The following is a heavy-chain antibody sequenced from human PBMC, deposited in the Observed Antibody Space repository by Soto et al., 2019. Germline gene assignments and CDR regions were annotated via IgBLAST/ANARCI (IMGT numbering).Heavy chain of an antibody. CDR1: GGTFSKFV. CDR2: IIPLFGTT. D-gene: IGHD2-15*01. CDR3: ASREGVAGPATYISPGYYFDC. V-gene: IGHV1-69*06. Sequence: QVQRVQSGAEVKKPGSSVKVSCRASGGTFSKFVVSWVRQAPGQGLEWMGGIIPLFGTTNYAQKFQGRVTITADKSTTTASLELSSLRSDDTAVYYCASREGVAGPATYISPGYYFDCWGQGTLVTVSS. J-gene: IGHJ4*02.